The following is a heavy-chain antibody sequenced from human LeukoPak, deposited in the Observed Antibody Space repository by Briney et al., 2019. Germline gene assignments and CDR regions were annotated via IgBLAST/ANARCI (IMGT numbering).Heavy chain of an antibody. CDR3: ARRIVTVVRGVDITSYYFDY. CDR1: GFTFDDYG. Sequence: GGSLRLSCAASGFTFDDYGMSWVRQAPGKGLEWVSGINWNGGSTGYEDSVKGRFTISRDNAKNSLYLQMNSLRAEDTSLYYCARRIVTVVRGVDITSYYFDYWGQGTLVTVSS. J-gene: IGHJ4*02. D-gene: IGHD3-10*01. CDR2: INWNGGST. V-gene: IGHV3-20*04.